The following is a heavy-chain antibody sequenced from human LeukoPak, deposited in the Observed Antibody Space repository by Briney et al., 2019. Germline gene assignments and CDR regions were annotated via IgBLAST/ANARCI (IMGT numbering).Heavy chain of an antibody. D-gene: IGHD1-1*01. CDR1: GFTFSSYA. V-gene: IGHV3-30*04. CDR2: ISYDGSNK. Sequence: QPGGSLRLSCAASGFTFSSYAMHWVGQAPGKGLEWVAVISYDGSNKYYADSVKGRFTISRDNSKNTLYLQMNSLRAEDTAVYYCARGTPGYWGQGTLVTVSS. J-gene: IGHJ4*02. CDR3: ARGTPGY.